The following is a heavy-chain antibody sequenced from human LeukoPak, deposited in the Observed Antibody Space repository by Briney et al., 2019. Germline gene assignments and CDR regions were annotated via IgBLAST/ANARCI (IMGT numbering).Heavy chain of an antibody. CDR3: ARNLRSIAAAGTKGGSWFDP. CDR2: IYPGDSDT. J-gene: IGHJ5*02. CDR1: GYSFTSYW. D-gene: IGHD6-13*01. Sequence: GESLKISCKGSGYSFTSYWISWVRQMPGKGLEWMGIIYPGDSDTRYSPSFQGQVTISADKSISTAYLQWSSLKASDTAMYYCARNLRSIAAAGTKGGSWFDPWGQGTLVTVSS. V-gene: IGHV5-51*01.